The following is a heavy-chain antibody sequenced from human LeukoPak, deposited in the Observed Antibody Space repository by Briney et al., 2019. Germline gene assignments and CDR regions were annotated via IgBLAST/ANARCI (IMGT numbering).Heavy chain of an antibody. Sequence: GGSLRLSCAASGFTFSDYYMSWIRQAPGKGLEWLSYIGSSNTIYSADSVKGRFTISRDNAKNSLYLQMNSLRAEDTAVYYCARKGGGQLVNTRRWFDPWGQGTLVTVSS. V-gene: IGHV3-11*04. CDR2: IGSSNTI. J-gene: IGHJ5*02. CDR1: GFTFSDYY. CDR3: ARKGGGQLVNTRRWFDP. D-gene: IGHD6-13*01.